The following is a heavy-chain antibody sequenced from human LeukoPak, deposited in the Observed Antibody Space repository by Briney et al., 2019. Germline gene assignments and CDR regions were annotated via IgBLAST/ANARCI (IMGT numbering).Heavy chain of an antibody. CDR2: IIPMFGTA. J-gene: IGHJ4*02. V-gene: IGHV1-69*06. CDR1: GYTFTDYY. Sequence: GASVKVSCKASGYTFTDYYVHWVRQAPGQGLEWMGWIIPMFGTANYAQKFKGRVMFTADKSTSTVYMELSSLRSEDTAVYYCARDPPGRPYSSSSYGWGQGTLVTVSS. D-gene: IGHD6-6*01. CDR3: ARDPPGRPYSSSSYG.